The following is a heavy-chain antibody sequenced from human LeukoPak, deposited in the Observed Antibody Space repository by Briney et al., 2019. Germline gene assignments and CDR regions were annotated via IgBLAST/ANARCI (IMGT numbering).Heavy chain of an antibody. CDR1: GFTFSNYW. D-gene: IGHD2-15*01. CDR3: ARKGCSGSSCYSGYFDY. CDR2: IKQDGSEK. V-gene: IGHV3-7*01. Sequence: PGGSLRLSCVASGFTFSNYWLSWVRQAPGKGLEWVANIKQDGSEKYYVDSVKGRFTISRDNAKNSLYLQMNSLRAEDTAVYYCARKGCSGSSCYSGYFDYGGQGTLVTVSS. J-gene: IGHJ4*02.